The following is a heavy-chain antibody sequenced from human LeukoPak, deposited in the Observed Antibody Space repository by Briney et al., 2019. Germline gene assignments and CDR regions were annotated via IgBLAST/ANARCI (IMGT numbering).Heavy chain of an antibody. D-gene: IGHD4-17*01. CDR2: INTGNGNT. V-gene: IGHV1-3*03. Sequence: ASVKVSCKASGYTFTIHPMHWVRQAPGRRLEWMGWINTGNGNTKYSQEFQDRVTITRDTSATTTYMELSSLRFEDMAVYYCARGGATTGYNYMDVWGKGTTVTVSS. J-gene: IGHJ6*03. CDR1: GYTFTIHP. CDR3: ARGGATTGYNYMDV.